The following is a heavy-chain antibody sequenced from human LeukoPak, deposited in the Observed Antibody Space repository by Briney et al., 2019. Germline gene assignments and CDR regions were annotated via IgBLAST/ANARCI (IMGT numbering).Heavy chain of an antibody. V-gene: IGHV3-23*01. CDR1: GFTFSNYA. J-gene: IGHJ4*02. Sequence: GGSLRLSCAASGFTFSNYAMSWVRQAPGKGLEWVSTLSGTGGSTYYADSVKGRFTISRDNSKNTLYLQVSSLRAEDTAVYYCAKEGRDYQYYFDYWGQGTLVTVSS. D-gene: IGHD2-2*01. CDR3: AKEGRDYQYYFDY. CDR2: LSGTGGST.